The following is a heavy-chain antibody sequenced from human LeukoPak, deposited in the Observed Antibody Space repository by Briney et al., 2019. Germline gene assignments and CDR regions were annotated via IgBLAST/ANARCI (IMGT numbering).Heavy chain of an antibody. V-gene: IGHV3-48*03. D-gene: IGHD6-19*01. J-gene: IGHJ3*02. CDR2: ISSSGSTI. Sequence: GGSLRLSCAASGFTFSSYEMNWVRQAPGKGLEWVSYISSSGSTIYYADTVKGRFTISRDNAKNSLYLQMNSLRAEDTAVYYCARGRYSSRSGPDAFDIWGQGTMVTASS. CDR3: ARGRYSSRSGPDAFDI. CDR1: GFTFSSYE.